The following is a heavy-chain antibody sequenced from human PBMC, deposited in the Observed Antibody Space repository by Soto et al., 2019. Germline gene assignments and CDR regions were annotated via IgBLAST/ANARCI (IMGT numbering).Heavy chain of an antibody. CDR1: GFTVSSNY. CDR3: AIVRDGYNYGPVDY. J-gene: IGHJ4*02. V-gene: IGHV3-53*01. D-gene: IGHD5-12*01. Sequence: EVQLVESGGGLIQPGGSLRLSCAASGFTVSSNYMSWVRQAPGKGLEWVSVIYSGGSTYYADSVKGRFTISRDNSKNTLSLQMNSLRAEDTAVYYCAIVRDGYNYGPVDYWGQGTLVTVSS. CDR2: IYSGGST.